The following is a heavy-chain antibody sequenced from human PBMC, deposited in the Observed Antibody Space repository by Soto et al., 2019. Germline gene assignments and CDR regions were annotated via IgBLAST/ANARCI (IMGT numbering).Heavy chain of an antibody. D-gene: IGHD3-10*01. J-gene: IGHJ5*02. CDR1: ACSISSYY. CDR2: IYYSGST. Sequence: SETLSLTCTVSACSISSYYWSWIRQPPGKGLEWIGYIYYSGSTNYNPSLKSRVTISVDTSKNQFSLKLSSVTAADTAVYYCARDRRYYYFSGSYYKVPWFYPWGQGTLVIVSS. V-gene: IGHV4-59*01. CDR3: ARDRRYYYFSGSYYKVPWFYP.